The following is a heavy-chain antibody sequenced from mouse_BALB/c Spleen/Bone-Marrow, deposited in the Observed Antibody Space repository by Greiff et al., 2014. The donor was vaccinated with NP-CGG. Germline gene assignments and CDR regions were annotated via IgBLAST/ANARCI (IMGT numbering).Heavy chain of an antibody. D-gene: IGHD3-3*01. CDR3: ARWGWDFATGY. CDR1: GYTFTEYS. CDR2: INPNNGVT. Sequence: EVQLVESGPELVKPGASVKISCKTSGYTFTEYSMHWVKQSHGKSLEWIGGINPNNGVTSYNQKFKDKATLTVDKSSNTAYMELRSLTSEDSAVYFCARWGWDFATGYWGQGTSVTVSS. J-gene: IGHJ4*01. V-gene: IGHV1-18*01.